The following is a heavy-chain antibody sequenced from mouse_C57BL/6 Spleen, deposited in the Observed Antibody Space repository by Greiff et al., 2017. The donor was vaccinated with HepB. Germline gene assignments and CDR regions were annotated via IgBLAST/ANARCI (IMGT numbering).Heavy chain of an antibody. Sequence: EVMLVESGGGLVKPGGSLKLSCAASGFTFSSYTMPWVRQTPEKRLEWVATISGGGGNTYYPDSVKGRTTLSRDNAKNTLYLQMSSLRSEDAALYYCERQGYGSSLYYFDYWGQGTTLTVSS. CDR2: ISGGGGNT. CDR3: ERQGYGSSLYYFDY. V-gene: IGHV5-9*01. D-gene: IGHD1-1*01. J-gene: IGHJ2*01. CDR1: GFTFSSYT.